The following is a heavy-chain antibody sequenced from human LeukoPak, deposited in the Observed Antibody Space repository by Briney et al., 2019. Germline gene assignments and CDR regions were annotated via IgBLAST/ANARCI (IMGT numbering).Heavy chain of an antibody. CDR3: AKLADTSTIDY. V-gene: IGHV3-9*01. CDR1: GFTFDDYD. D-gene: IGHD5-18*01. CDR2: ISWNSGSI. Sequence: SGGSLRLSCAASGFTFDDYDMHWVRQAPGKGLEWVSGISWNSGSIGYADSVKGRFTISRDNAKNSLYLQMNSLRTEDTAVYYCAKLADTSTIDYWGQGTLVTVSS. J-gene: IGHJ4*02.